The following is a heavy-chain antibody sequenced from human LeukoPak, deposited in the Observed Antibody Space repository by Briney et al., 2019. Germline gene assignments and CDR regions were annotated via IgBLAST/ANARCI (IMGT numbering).Heavy chain of an antibody. Sequence: GGSLRLSCAASGFTFSSYSMNWVRQAPGKGLEWVSSISSSSSYIYYADSVKGRFTISRDNAKNSLYPQMNSLRAEDTAVYYCARDFHVVVVTATYYYGMDVWGQGTTVTVSS. V-gene: IGHV3-21*01. CDR2: ISSSSSYI. D-gene: IGHD2-21*02. J-gene: IGHJ6*02. CDR1: GFTFSSYS. CDR3: ARDFHVVVVTATYYYGMDV.